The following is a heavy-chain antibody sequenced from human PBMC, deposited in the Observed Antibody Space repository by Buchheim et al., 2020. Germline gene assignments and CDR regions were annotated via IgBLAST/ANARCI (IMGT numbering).Heavy chain of an antibody. Sequence: QLQLQESGPGLVKPSETLSLTCTVSGDSISSTSYYWGWIRQPPGKGLEWIGTMYYSGSTYSNPSLKSRVTISVDTSKNQLSLKLNSVTAADTAVYYCASGERTTWYYWFDSWGQGSL. V-gene: IGHV4-39*01. J-gene: IGHJ5*01. CDR1: GDSISSTSYY. CDR2: MYYSGST. D-gene: IGHD6-13*01. CDR3: ASGERTTWYYWFDS.